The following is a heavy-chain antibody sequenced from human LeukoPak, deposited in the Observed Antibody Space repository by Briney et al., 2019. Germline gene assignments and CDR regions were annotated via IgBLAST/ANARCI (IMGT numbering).Heavy chain of an antibody. J-gene: IGHJ4*02. CDR3: ARDSVTGKDY. CDR1: GGSISSGGYC. D-gene: IGHD1-1*01. V-gene: IGHV4-31*03. Sequence: SQTLSLTCTVSGGSISSGGYCWSWLRQHPGKGLEWIGYIYYSGSTYYNPSLKSRVTISVDTSKNQFSLKLSSVTAADTAVYYCARDSVTGKDYWGQGTLVTVSS. CDR2: IYYSGST.